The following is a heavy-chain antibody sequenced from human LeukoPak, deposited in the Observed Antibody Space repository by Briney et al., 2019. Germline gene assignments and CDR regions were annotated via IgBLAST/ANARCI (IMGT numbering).Heavy chain of an antibody. CDR1: GLTFTNYA. J-gene: IGHJ4*02. CDR2: INSDGSST. CDR3: ARVGELGYCSSTSCYMGYGY. D-gene: IGHD2-2*02. Sequence: GGSLRLSCAASGLTFTNYAMHWVRQAPGKGLVWVSRINSDGSSTSYADSVKGRFTISRDNAKNTLYLQMNSLRAEDTAVYYCARVGELGYCSSTSCYMGYGYWGQGTLVTVSS. V-gene: IGHV3-74*01.